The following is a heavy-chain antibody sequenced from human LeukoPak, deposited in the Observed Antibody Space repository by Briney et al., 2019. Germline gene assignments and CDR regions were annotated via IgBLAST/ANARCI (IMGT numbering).Heavy chain of an antibody. CDR3: ARGGAFDI. V-gene: IGHV1-69*05. J-gene: IGHJ3*02. Sequence: SVKVSCTTSGGTFSSFAMNWVRHAPGQGLEWMGGIIPLFGPANYAQKFQGRVTITTDESTSTVYMELSSLRSEDTAFYYRARGGAFDIWGQGTMVIVSS. CDR1: GGTFSSFA. CDR2: IIPLFGPA.